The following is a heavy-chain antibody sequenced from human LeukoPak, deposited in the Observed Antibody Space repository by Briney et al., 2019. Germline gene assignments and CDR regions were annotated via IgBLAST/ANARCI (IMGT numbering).Heavy chain of an antibody. D-gene: IGHD3-3*01. V-gene: IGHV4-31*03. CDR1: GGTISSGDYY. CDR3: ARAPNDSPYYFDY. J-gene: IGHJ4*02. Sequence: PSETLSLTCTVSGGTISSGDYYWSWIRQHPGKGLEWIGYIYYSGSTYYNPSLKSRVTISVDTSKNQFSLKLSSVTAADTAVYYCARAPNDSPYYFDYWGQGTLVTVSS. CDR2: IYYSGST.